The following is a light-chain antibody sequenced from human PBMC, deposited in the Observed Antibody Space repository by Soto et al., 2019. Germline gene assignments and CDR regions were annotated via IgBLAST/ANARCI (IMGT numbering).Light chain of an antibody. J-gene: IGKJ1*01. CDR2: GAS. V-gene: IGKV3-15*01. CDR1: QSVSSN. CDR3: QQYNNWPPLT. Sequence: EIVMTQSPATLSVSPGERATLSCRASQSVSSNLAWYQQKPGQAPRLLIYGASTRATGIPARFSGSGSGTEFTFTIRSLQSEDFAVYYCQQYNNWPPLTFGQGTKVEIK.